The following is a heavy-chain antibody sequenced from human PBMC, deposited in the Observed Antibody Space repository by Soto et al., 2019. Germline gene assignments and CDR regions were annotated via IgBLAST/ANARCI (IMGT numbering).Heavy chain of an antibody. J-gene: IGHJ6*02. CDR2: MNPNSGNT. CDR1: GYTFTSSD. Sequence: QVQLVQSGAEVKKPGASVKVSCKASGYTFTSSDITWVRQATGQGLEWMGWMNPNSGNTGYAQKFHGRVTMTRNTSIRTAYMELSSLRSEDTAVYYCARGGCIGTSCYPYYYYAMDVWGQGTTVTVSS. D-gene: IGHD2-2*01. CDR3: ARGGCIGTSCYPYYYYAMDV. V-gene: IGHV1-8*01.